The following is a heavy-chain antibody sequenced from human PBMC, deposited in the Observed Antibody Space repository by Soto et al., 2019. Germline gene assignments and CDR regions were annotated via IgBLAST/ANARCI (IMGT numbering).Heavy chain of an antibody. J-gene: IGHJ4*02. V-gene: IGHV1-24*01. CDR3: ATACSGGSCYSRAPVDY. Sequence: ASVKVSCKVSGYTLAELSRQWVRQAPGKRLEWMGGFDPEDGETIYAQKFQGRVTMTEDTSTDTAYMELSSLRSEDTAVYYCATACSGGSCYSRAPVDYWGQGTLVTVSS. D-gene: IGHD2-15*01. CDR1: GYTLAELS. CDR2: FDPEDGET.